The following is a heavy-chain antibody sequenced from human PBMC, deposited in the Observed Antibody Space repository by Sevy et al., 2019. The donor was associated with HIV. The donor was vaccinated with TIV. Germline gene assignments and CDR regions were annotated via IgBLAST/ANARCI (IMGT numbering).Heavy chain of an antibody. Sequence: SETLSLTCTVSGGSISTYYWNWIRQPPGKGLEWIGYIYYSGNTNYYPSLTSRVSMSVDTSKNHFSLKLSSVTAADTAMYYCARGGPNQQQLDYFDYWGQGTLVTVSS. V-gene: IGHV4-59*01. D-gene: IGHD1-1*01. CDR3: ARGGPNQQQLDYFDY. CDR1: GGSISTYY. J-gene: IGHJ4*02. CDR2: IYYSGNT.